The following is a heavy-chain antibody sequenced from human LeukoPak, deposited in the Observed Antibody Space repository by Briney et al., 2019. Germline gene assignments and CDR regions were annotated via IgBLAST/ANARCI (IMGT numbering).Heavy chain of an antibody. CDR1: GYTLTELS. D-gene: IGHD2-15*01. CDR3: ATTGYCSGGSCYLDAFDI. CDR2: FDPEDGET. Sequence: ASVKVSCKVSGYTLTELSMHWVRQAPGKGLEWMGGFDPEDGETIYAQKFQGRVTMTEDTSTDTAYMELSSLRSEDTAVYYCATTGYCSGGSCYLDAFDIWGQGTMVTVSS. J-gene: IGHJ3*02. V-gene: IGHV1-24*01.